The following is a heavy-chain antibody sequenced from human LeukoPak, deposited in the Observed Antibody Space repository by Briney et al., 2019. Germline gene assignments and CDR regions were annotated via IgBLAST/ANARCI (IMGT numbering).Heavy chain of an antibody. CDR3: ARKYADLEYFQH. V-gene: IGHV3-66*01. CDR1: GFTVSSNY. Sequence: GGSLRLSCAASGFTVSSNYMSWVRQAPGKGLEWVSVIYSGGSTYYADSVRGRFTISRDNSKNTLYLQMNSLRAEDTAVYYCARKYADLEYFQHWGQGTLVTVSS. J-gene: IGHJ1*01. D-gene: IGHD2-2*01. CDR2: IYSGGST.